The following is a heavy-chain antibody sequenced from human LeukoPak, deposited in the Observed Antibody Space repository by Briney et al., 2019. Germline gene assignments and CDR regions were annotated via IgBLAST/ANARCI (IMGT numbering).Heavy chain of an antibody. CDR3: ASGFYYDSSGYYIPLSFDY. V-gene: IGHV1-69*02. J-gene: IGHJ4*02. CDR2: IIPILGIA. Sequence: ASVKVSCKASGYTFTSYYMHWVRQAPGQGLEWMGRIIPILGIANYAQKFQGRVTITADKSTSTAYMELSSLRSEDTAVYYCASGFYYDSSGYYIPLSFDYWGQGTLVTVSS. D-gene: IGHD3-22*01. CDR1: GYTFTSYY.